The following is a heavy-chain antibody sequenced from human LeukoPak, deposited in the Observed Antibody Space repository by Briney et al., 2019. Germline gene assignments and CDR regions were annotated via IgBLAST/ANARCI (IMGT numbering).Heavy chain of an antibody. D-gene: IGHD6-6*01. CDR3: ARVPAVAARPVLD. CDR2: IIPIFGTA. J-gene: IGHJ4*02. Sequence: GGIIPIFGTANYAQKFQGRVTITTDESTSTAYMELSSLRSEDTAVYYCARVPAVAARPVLDWGQGTLVTVSS. V-gene: IGHV1-69*05.